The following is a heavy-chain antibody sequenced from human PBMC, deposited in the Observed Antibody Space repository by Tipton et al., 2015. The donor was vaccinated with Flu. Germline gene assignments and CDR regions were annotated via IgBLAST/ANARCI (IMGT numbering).Heavy chain of an antibody. D-gene: IGHD4-17*01. CDR1: GYSITSGFY. V-gene: IGHV4-38-2*01. Sequence: LRLSCAVSGYSITSGFYWDWIRQSPGRGLEWIGGIHHSGSTPYNPALKGRVTISVDTSKNEFSLEMKSMTAADTAIYYCARSEYGDYFDYWGQGAQVFVSS. J-gene: IGHJ4*02. CDR2: IHHSGST. CDR3: ARSEYGDYFDY.